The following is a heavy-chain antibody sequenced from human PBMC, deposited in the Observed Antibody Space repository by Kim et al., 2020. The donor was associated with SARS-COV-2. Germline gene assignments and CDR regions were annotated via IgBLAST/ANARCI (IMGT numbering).Heavy chain of an antibody. Sequence: SRVTISVDKSKNQFSLKLSSVTAADTAVYYCARGGAAAGTADYYYGMDVWGQGTTVTVSS. D-gene: IGHD6-13*01. CDR3: ARGGAAAGTADYYYGMDV. V-gene: IGHV4-4*02. J-gene: IGHJ6*02.